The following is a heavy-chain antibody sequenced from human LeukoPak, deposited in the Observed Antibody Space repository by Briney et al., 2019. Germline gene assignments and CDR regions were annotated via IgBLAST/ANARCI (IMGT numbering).Heavy chain of an antibody. Sequence: ASVKVSCKASGYTFTDYFMHWVRQAPGQGLEWMGWINPNSGGTNYAQKFQGRVTMTRDTSINTAYMELSRLRSGDTAVYYCARGGAPIYYYYIDVWGKGTTVTVSS. CDR2: INPNSGGT. CDR1: GYTFTDYF. V-gene: IGHV1-2*02. J-gene: IGHJ6*03. CDR3: ARGGAPIYYYYIDV. D-gene: IGHD4/OR15-4a*01.